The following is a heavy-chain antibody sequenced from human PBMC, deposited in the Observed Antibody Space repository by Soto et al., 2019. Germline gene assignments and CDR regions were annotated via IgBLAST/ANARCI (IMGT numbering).Heavy chain of an antibody. D-gene: IGHD2-15*01. J-gene: IGHJ6*02. CDR3: VKTDRVVVAATRFLPIYYYGMDV. Sequence: PGESLKISCSASGFTFSSYAMHWVRQAPGKGLEYVSAISSNGGSTYYADSVKGRFTISRDNSKNTLYLQMSSLRAEDTAVYYCVKTDRVVVAATRFLPIYYYGMDVWGQGTTVTVSS. V-gene: IGHV3-64D*08. CDR2: ISSNGGST. CDR1: GFTFSSYA.